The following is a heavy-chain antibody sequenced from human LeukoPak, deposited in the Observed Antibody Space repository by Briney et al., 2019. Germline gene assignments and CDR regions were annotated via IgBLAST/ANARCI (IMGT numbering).Heavy chain of an antibody. D-gene: IGHD6-13*01. CDR2: IYTSGST. CDR3: ATSVTAAGWLEGAFDI. Sequence: SETLYLTCTVSGGSISSHYWNWIRQPAGKGLEWIGRIYTSGSTNYNPSLKSRVTMSVDTSKNQFSLNLTSVTAADTAVYYCATSVTAAGWLEGAFDIWGQGTMVIVSS. CDR1: GGSISSHY. V-gene: IGHV4-4*07. J-gene: IGHJ3*02.